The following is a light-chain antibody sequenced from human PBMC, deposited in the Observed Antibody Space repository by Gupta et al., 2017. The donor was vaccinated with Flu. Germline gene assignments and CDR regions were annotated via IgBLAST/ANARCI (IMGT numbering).Light chain of an antibody. CDR1: NSNLGAGFD. Sequence: QAVLTQPPSVSGAPGQTVVISCTGTNSNLGAGFDVHWYQHVRGTAPKLLIYGNNNRPSGVPDRFSGSKSGTSASLTITGLQPEDEADYYCQSLDNSRSVYVLGGETKVTVL. V-gene: IGLV1-40*01. CDR3: QSLDNSRSVYV. J-gene: IGLJ1*01. CDR2: GNN.